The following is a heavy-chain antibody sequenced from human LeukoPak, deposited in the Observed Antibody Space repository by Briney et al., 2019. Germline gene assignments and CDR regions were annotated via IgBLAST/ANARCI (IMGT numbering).Heavy chain of an antibody. V-gene: IGHV4-34*01. D-gene: IGHD3-16*02. CDR3: ARTYYDYVWGSYRYTRYFDY. CDR1: GGSFSGYY. Sequence: SETLSLTCAVYGGSFSGYYWSWTRQPPGKGLEWIGEINHSGSTNYNPSLKSRVTISVDTSKNQFSLKLSSVTAADTAVYYCARTYYDYVWGSYRYTRYFDYWGQGTLVTVSS. CDR2: INHSGST. J-gene: IGHJ4*02.